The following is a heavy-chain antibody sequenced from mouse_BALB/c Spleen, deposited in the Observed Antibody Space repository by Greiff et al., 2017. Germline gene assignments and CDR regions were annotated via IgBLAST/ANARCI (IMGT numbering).Heavy chain of an antibody. CDR3: ANVYYDYDESPWFAY. D-gene: IGHD2-4*01. CDR1: GFTFSSFG. CDR2: ISSGSSTI. Sequence: EVKLMESGGGLVQPGGSRKLSCAASGFTFSSFGMHWVRQAPEKGLEWVAYISSGSSTIYYADTVKGRFTISRDNPKNTLFLQMTSLRSEDTAMYYCANVYYDYDESPWFAYWGQGTLVTVSA. J-gene: IGHJ3*01. V-gene: IGHV5-17*02.